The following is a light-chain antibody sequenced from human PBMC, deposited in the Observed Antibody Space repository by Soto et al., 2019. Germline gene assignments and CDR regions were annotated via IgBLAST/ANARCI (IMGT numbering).Light chain of an antibody. CDR2: DAS. J-gene: IGKJ1*01. CDR3: QQYGNSPRT. Sequence: IVLTQPPGTLSLSPGERANLSCRASQSVSSSYLAWYQQKPGQAPRLLIYDASSRATGIPDRFSGSGSGTDFTLTISRLEPEDFAVCYCQQYGNSPRTFGQGTKVDI. V-gene: IGKV3-20*01. CDR1: QSVSSSY.